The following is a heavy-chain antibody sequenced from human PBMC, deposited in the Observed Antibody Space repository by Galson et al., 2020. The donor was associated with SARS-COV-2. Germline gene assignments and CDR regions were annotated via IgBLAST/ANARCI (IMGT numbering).Heavy chain of an antibody. CDR3: ARDGRGGYNSASDYGMDV. V-gene: IGHV4-31*03. D-gene: IGHD1-26*01. CDR2: IDQSGTT. CDR1: GGFISGGFTY. Sequence: ASETLSLTCTVSGGFISGGFTYWTWIRQHPGKGLEWIGYIDQSGTTHYNPSLKSRLIISVDTSKNEVSLKLTSVTAADTAVYFCARDGRGGYNSASDYGMDVWGQGTTVIVSS. J-gene: IGHJ6*02.